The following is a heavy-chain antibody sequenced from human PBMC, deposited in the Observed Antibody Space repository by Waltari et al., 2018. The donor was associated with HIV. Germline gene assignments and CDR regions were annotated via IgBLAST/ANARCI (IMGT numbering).Heavy chain of an antibody. J-gene: IGHJ4*02. V-gene: IGHV1-2*02. D-gene: IGHD6-13*01. CDR1: GYSFTGYY. Sequence: QVQLVQSGAEVKKPGASVKVSCKASGYSFTGYYMHWVRQAPGQGLEWMGWINPNSGGTNYAQKIQGRVTMTRNTSISTAYMELSRLRSDDTAVYYCARGSSRWSPDYWGQGTLVTVSS. CDR2: INPNSGGT. CDR3: ARGSSRWSPDY.